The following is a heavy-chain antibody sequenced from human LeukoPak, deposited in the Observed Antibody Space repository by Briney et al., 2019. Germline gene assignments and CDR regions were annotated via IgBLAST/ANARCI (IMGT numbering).Heavy chain of an antibody. V-gene: IGHV3-20*04. CDR1: GFTFDDYG. CDR2: INWNGGST. J-gene: IGHJ6*03. CDR3: ARDPGRGYSYGYYYYYMDV. Sequence: GGSLRLSCAASGFTFDDYGMSWVRQAPGKGLEWVSGINWNGGSTGYADSVKGRFTISRDNAKNSLYLQMNSLRAEDTALYYCARDPGRGYSYGYYYYYMDVWGKGITVTVSS. D-gene: IGHD5-18*01.